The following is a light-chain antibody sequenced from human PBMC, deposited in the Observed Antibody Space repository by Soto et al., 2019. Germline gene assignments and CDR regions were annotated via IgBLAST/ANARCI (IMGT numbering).Light chain of an antibody. V-gene: IGLV2-23*01. CDR1: SSDVGNYNL. CDR3: CSFALRSTLI. J-gene: IGLJ2*01. CDR2: EGG. Sequence: QSALTQPASVSGSPGQSITISCTGTSSDVGNYNLVSWYQQYPGKAPKLMIYEGGKRPSGVSNRFSGSKSGNTASLTISGLQAEDEADYYCCSFALRSTLIFGGGTMVTVL.